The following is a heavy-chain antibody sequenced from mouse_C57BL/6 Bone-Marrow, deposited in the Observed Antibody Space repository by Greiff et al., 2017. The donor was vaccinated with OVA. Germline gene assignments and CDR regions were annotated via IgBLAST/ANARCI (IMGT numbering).Heavy chain of an antibody. CDR1: GFSLTSYA. CDR3: ARIYYYGPYAMDY. J-gene: IGHJ4*01. V-gene: IGHV2-9-1*01. D-gene: IGHD1-1*01. CDR2: IWTGGGT. Sequence: VQRVESGPGLVAPSQSLSITCTVSGFSLTSYAISWVRQPPGKGLEWLGVIWTGGGTNYNSALKSRLSISKDNSKSQVFLKMNSLQTDDTARYYCARIYYYGPYAMDYWGQGTSVTVSS.